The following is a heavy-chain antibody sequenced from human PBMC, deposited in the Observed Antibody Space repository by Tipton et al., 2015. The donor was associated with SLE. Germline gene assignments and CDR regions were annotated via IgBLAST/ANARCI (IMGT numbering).Heavy chain of an antibody. D-gene: IGHD1-14*01. CDR2: IKEDGGDR. V-gene: IGHV3-7*01. J-gene: IGHJ4*02. CDR1: GFTFSDYW. Sequence: SLRLSCAASGFTFSDYWMNWVRQAPGKGLEWLANIKEDGGDRYYVDSVKGRFTISRDNAKNSLYLQMNSLRVEDTAVYYCAREPTTEALDYWGQGILDTDSS. CDR3: AREPTTEALDY.